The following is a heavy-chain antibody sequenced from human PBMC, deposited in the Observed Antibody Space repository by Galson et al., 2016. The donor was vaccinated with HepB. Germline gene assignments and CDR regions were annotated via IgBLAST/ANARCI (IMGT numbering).Heavy chain of an antibody. CDR2: ISAAGSFF. D-gene: IGHD3-3*02. J-gene: IGHJ3*02. CDR1: GFNFDNFY. V-gene: IGHV3-11*06. CDR3: ARERASHIRDAYEI. Sequence: SLRLSCAASGFNFDNFYMNWIRQAPGKGLEWIADISAAGSFFNCADSVRGRFIISRDNAKNSLFLQMDSLRADDTAVYYCARERASHIRDAYEIWGRGTKVTVSS.